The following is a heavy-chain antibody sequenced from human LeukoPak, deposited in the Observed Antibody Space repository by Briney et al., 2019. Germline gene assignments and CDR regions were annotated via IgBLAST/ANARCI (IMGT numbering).Heavy chain of an antibody. J-gene: IGHJ4*02. V-gene: IGHV3-30*04. CDR2: ISYDGSNK. Sequence: GRALRLSCAASGVTFNSYAMHWGRQAPGKGLEWVAVISYDGSNKNYADSVKGRFTISRDNSKNTLYLQMNSLRAEDTAVYYCTRRFDYWGQGTLVTVSS. CDR1: GVTFNSYA. CDR3: TRRFDY.